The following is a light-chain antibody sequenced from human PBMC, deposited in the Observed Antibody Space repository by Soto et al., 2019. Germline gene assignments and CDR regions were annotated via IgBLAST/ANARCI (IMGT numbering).Light chain of an antibody. CDR1: SSNIGSNT. CDR3: AAWDDSPNGYV. CDR2: SYN. V-gene: IGLV1-44*01. Sequence: QSVLTQPPSASGTPGQRVTISCSGSSSNIGSNTVNWYQQLPGTAPKLLIYSYNQRPSGVPDRFSGSKSGTSASLAISGLQSEDEADYYCAAWDDSPNGYVFGTGTKLTVL. J-gene: IGLJ1*01.